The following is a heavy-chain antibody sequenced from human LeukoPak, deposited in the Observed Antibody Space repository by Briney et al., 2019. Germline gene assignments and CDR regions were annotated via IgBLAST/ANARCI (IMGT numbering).Heavy chain of an antibody. D-gene: IGHD2-15*01. J-gene: IGHJ5*02. CDR2: TYYTGST. CDR1: GGSISTYY. Sequence: SETLSLTCTLSGGSISTYYWSWVRQPPGKGLEWIGYTYYTGSTDYNPSLKSRVTMSVDTSKNQFSLKLSSVTAADTAVYYCARDGRLGYCSGGSCHNWFDPWGQGTLVTVSS. V-gene: IGHV4-59*12. CDR3: ARDGRLGYCSGGSCHNWFDP.